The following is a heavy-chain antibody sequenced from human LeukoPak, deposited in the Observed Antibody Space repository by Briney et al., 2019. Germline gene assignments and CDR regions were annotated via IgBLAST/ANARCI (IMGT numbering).Heavy chain of an antibody. D-gene: IGHD1-14*01. CDR1: GGSISSGAYY. V-gene: IGHV4-30-2*01. J-gene: IGHJ6*03. CDR3: ARGEPSTLLNNDYYFMDV. CDR2: IYHGGSP. Sequence: SQTLSLTCTVSGGSISSGAYYWSWIRQPPGRGLEWVGYIYHGGSPYYNPSLKSRVTISVDWSKNQFSLSLSSVTAADTAVYYCARGEPSTLLNNDYYFMDVWGKGTTVTVSS.